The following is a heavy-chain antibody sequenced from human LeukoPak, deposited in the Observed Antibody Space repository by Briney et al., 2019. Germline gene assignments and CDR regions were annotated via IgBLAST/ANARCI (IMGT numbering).Heavy chain of an antibody. CDR1: SDTFTRCA. CDR3: ARDPGAPVRAFDI. CDR2: IIPIDGTA. D-gene: IGHD3-10*01. Sequence: SVKVSCKASSDTFTRCAFSWVRQAPGQGLEWMGGIIPIDGTANFAQKFQGRVTITADQSTSTAYMELSSLRSEDTAIYYCARDPGAPVRAFDIWGQGTLVTVSS. J-gene: IGHJ3*02. V-gene: IGHV1-69*13.